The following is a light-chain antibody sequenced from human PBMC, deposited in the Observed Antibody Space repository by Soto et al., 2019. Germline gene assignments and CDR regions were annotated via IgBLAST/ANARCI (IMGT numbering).Light chain of an antibody. CDR2: GAS. J-gene: IGKJ2*01. Sequence: EIVMTQSPATLSVSPGERATLSCRASQSVSSNLAWYQQKPGQATRLLIYGASTRATGIPARFSGSGSGTEFTLTISSLQSEDFAVYYCQQYNNWPPYTFGQWTKLAIK. V-gene: IGKV3-15*01. CDR1: QSVSSN. CDR3: QQYNNWPPYT.